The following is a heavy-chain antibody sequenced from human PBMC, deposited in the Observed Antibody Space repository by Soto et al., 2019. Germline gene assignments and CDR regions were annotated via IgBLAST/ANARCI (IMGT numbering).Heavy chain of an antibody. CDR3: ARRTNYYYVMDV. Sequence: ETLSLTCTVSGGSITDDYWIWIRQPPGKGLEWIGYFFYNGNTNYNPSLKSRVTISVDTSKNQFSLKLSSVTAADTAVYYCARRTNYYYVMDVWGQGTTVTVSS. CDR2: FFYNGNT. V-gene: IGHV4-59*01. CDR1: GGSITDDY. J-gene: IGHJ6*02.